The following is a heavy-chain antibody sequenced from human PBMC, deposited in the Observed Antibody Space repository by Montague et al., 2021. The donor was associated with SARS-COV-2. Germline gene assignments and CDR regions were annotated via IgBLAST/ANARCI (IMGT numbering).Heavy chain of an antibody. Sequence: SETLSLTCSVFGGSIRASYWSWIRQPPGKALEWIGYIYYSGSTNYNPSLKSRVTISIDTSKNQFSLELSSVTAADMAVYYCASPGGYCTGSSCYYVYWGQGTLVTVSS. CDR1: GGSIRASY. V-gene: IGHV4-59*01. J-gene: IGHJ1*01. CDR3: ASPGGYCTGSSCYYVY. D-gene: IGHD2-15*01. CDR2: IYYSGST.